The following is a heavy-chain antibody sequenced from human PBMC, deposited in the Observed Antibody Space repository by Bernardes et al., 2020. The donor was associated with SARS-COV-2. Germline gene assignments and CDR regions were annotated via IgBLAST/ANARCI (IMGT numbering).Heavy chain of an antibody. CDR2: INSDGSST. V-gene: IGHV3-74*01. CDR1: GFTFSSYW. CDR3: ASDFASTSYMDV. D-gene: IGHD1-1*01. J-gene: IGHJ6*03. Sequence: GGSLRLSCAASGFTFSSYWMHWVRQAPGKGLVWVSRINSDGSSTSYADSVKGRFTISRDNAKNTLYLQMNSLRAEDTAVYYCASDFASTSYMDVWGKGTTVTVSS.